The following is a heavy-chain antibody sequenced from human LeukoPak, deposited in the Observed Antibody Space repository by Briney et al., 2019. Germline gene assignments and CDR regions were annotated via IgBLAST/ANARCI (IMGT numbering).Heavy chain of an antibody. CDR2: INSDGRST. CDR1: GFTFSSYW. CDR3: TSGLSGINSVVRDF. J-gene: IGHJ4*02. Sequence: GGSLRLSCAASGFTFSSYWMHWVRQAPGKGLVLVSRINSDGRSTNYADSVKGRFTISRDNAKNKQYLQMNSLRAEDTAVYYCTSGLSGINSVVRDFWGQGTLVTVSS. D-gene: IGHD4-23*01. V-gene: IGHV3-74*01.